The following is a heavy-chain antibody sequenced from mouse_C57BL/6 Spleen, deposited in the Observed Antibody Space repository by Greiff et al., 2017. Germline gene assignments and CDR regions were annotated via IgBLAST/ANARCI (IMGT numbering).Heavy chain of an antibody. CDR2: IYPGDGDT. CDR1: GYAFSSSW. J-gene: IGHJ3*01. D-gene: IGHD4-1*01. Sequence: QVHVKQSGPELVKPGASVKISCKASGYAFSSSWMNWVKQRPGKGLEWIGRIYPGDGDTNYNGKFKGKATLTADKSSSTAYMQLSSLTSEDSAVYFCARPLTGTDWFAYWGQGTLVTVSA. CDR3: ARPLTGTDWFAY. V-gene: IGHV1-82*01.